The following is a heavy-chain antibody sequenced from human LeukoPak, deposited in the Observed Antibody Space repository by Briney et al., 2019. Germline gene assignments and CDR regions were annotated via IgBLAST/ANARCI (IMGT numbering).Heavy chain of an antibody. CDR2: IYYSGST. D-gene: IGHD3-10*01. CDR3: ARARYPYYYGSGSLGY. CDR1: GGSISSYY. Sequence: PSETLSLTCTGSGGSISSYYWSWIRQPPGKGLEGIGYIYYSGSTNYNPSLQSRVTISVDTSKNQFSLKLSSVTAADTAVYYCARARYPYYYGSGSLGYWGQGTLVTVSS. J-gene: IGHJ4*02. V-gene: IGHV4-59*01.